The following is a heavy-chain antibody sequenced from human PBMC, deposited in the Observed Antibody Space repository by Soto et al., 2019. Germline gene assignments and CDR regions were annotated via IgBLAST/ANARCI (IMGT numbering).Heavy chain of an antibody. J-gene: IGHJ4*02. CDR2: IYWDDDK. V-gene: IGHV2-5*02. CDR3: AHRSSDFWSGSPSH. D-gene: IGHD3-3*01. Sequence: QITLKESGPTLVKPTQTLTLTCTFSGFSLSPNGVGVGWIRQPPGKALEWLALIYWDDDKRYSPSLKSRLTSTRDTSKNQVVLTMTNMDPVDTATYDCAHRSSDFWSGSPSHWGQGILVTVSS. CDR1: GFSLSPNGVG.